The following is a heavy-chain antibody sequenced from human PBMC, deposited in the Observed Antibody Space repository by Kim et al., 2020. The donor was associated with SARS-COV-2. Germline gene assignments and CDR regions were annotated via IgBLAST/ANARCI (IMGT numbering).Heavy chain of an antibody. D-gene: IGHD3-3*01. J-gene: IGHJ3*02. CDR2: IIPIFGTA. V-gene: IGHV1-69*13. CDR1: GGTFSSYA. Sequence: SVKVSCKASGGTFSSYAISWVRQAPRQGLEWMGGIIPIFGTANYAQKFQGRVTITADESTSTAYMELSSLRSEDTAVYYCARARFLEWDDAFDIWGQGTMVTVSS. CDR3: ARARFLEWDDAFDI.